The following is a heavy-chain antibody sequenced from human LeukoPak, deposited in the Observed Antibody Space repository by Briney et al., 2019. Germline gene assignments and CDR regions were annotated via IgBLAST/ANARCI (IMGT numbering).Heavy chain of an antibody. V-gene: IGHV4-39*01. Sequence: SETLSLTCTVSGGSISSSSYYWGWIRQPPGKGLEWIGSIYYSGSTYHNPSLKSRVTISVDTSKNQFSLKLSSVTAADTAVYYCARLPIVGAIHFDYWGQGTLVTVSS. CDR3: ARLPIVGAIHFDY. CDR2: IYYSGST. CDR1: GGSISSSSYY. D-gene: IGHD1-26*01. J-gene: IGHJ4*02.